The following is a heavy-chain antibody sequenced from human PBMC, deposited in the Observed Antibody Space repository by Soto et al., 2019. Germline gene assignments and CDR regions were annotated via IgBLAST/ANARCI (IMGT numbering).Heavy chain of an antibody. CDR2: IKQDGSEK. CDR3: ARGEAIGDDP. Sequence: EVQLVESGGGLAQSGGSLRLSCAASGLTFSSYWMTWVRQAPGKGLEWVANIKQDGSEKYYVDSVKGRFTISRDNAKNSLYLQMNHLRVEDTAVYYCARGEAIGDDPWGHGTLVTVSS. J-gene: IGHJ5*02. D-gene: IGHD3-10*01. V-gene: IGHV3-7*01. CDR1: GLTFSSYW.